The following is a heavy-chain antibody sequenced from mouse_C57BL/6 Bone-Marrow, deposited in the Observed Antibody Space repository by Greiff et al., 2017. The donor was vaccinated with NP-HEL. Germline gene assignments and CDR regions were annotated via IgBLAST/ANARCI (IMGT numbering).Heavy chain of an antibody. CDR1: GYTFTSYW. CDR3: AREDYGSSSWFAY. J-gene: IGHJ3*01. CDR2: IDPSDSYT. D-gene: IGHD1-1*01. V-gene: IGHV1-59*01. Sequence: VQLQQPGAELVRPGTSVKLSCKASGYTFTSYWMHWVKQRPGQGLEWIGVIDPSDSYTNYNQKFKGKATLTVDTSSSTAYVQLSSLTSEDSAVYYCAREDYGSSSWFAYWGQGTLVTVSA.